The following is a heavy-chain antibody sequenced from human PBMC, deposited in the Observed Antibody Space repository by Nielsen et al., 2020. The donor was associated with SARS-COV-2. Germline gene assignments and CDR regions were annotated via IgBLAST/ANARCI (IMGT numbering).Heavy chain of an antibody. V-gene: IGHV3-53*01. D-gene: IGHD4/OR15-4a*01. Sequence: GESLKISCAASGFTVSSNYMNWVRQAPGKGLEWVSILHRGGSTYYADSVKGRFTVSRDNSKNTLYLQMDSLRDEDTAVYFCARDSWDYGGYLPGGDYWGQGTLVTVSS. J-gene: IGHJ4*02. CDR2: LHRGGST. CDR1: GFTVSSNY. CDR3: ARDSWDYGGYLPGGDY.